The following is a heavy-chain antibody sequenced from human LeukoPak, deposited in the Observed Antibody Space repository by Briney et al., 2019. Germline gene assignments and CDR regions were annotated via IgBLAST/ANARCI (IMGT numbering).Heavy chain of an antibody. D-gene: IGHD5-12*01. J-gene: IGHJ4*02. Sequence: ASVKVSCKASGYTFTNHGINWVRQATGQGLEWMGWMNPNSGSTGYAQKFQGRVTITRNTSISTAYMELSGLRSEDTAVYYCARGRSTGYPYYFEYWGQGTLVTVSS. V-gene: IGHV1-8*03. CDR1: GYTFTNHG. CDR3: ARGRSTGYPYYFEY. CDR2: MNPNSGST.